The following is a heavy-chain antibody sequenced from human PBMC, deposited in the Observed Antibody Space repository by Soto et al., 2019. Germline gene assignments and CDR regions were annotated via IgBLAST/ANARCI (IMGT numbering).Heavy chain of an antibody. CDR3: ARGIVGYCSGGGCSRPYYFDY. J-gene: IGHJ4*02. CDR1: GGSISSYY. Sequence: QVQLQESDPGLVKPSETLSLTCTVSGGSISSYYWSWIRQPPGKGLEWIGYIYQSGNTNYNPSLKSRVTISVDTSKNQFSLKLNSVTAADAAVYYCARGIVGYCSGGGCSRPYYFDYWAQGTLVTVSS. D-gene: IGHD2-15*01. CDR2: IYQSGNT. V-gene: IGHV4-59*01.